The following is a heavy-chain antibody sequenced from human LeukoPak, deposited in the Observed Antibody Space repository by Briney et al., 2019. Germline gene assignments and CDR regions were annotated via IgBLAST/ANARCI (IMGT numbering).Heavy chain of an antibody. D-gene: IGHD3-22*01. CDR3: AERSYYDSSGYYRGYYFDF. V-gene: IGHV3-23*01. CDR2: VSGSGGST. J-gene: IGHJ4*02. CDR1: GFTFSSYA. Sequence: GGSLRLSCAASGFTFSSYAMSRVRQAPGKGLEWVSSVSGSGGSTYYADSVKGRFTISRDNCKSSLFLQMNSLRADDTAVYYCAERSYYDSSGYYRGYYFDFWGQGTLVTVSS.